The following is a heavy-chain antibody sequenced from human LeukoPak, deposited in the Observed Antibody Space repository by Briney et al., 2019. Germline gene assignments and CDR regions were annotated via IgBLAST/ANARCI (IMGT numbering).Heavy chain of an antibody. CDR2: IYPGDSDT. CDR3: ARRKYSYGYYFDY. D-gene: IGHD5-18*01. Sequence: GESLKISCKGSGYSFTTYWIGWVRQVPGKGLEWMGIIYPGDSDTRYSPSFQGQVTISADKSISTAYLQWNSLKASDTAMYYCARRKYSYGYYFDYWGQGTLVTVSS. CDR1: GYSFTTYW. V-gene: IGHV5-51*01. J-gene: IGHJ4*02.